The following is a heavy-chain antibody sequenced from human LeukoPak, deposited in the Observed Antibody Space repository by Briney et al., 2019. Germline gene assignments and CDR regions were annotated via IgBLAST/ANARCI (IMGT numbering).Heavy chain of an antibody. Sequence: PGGSLRLSCAASGFTLSNNYMSWVRQAPGKGLEWVSVIYSGGSTYYADSVKGRVTISRDNSKNTLYLQMNSLRAEDTAVYYCARVDYGGNSYYWGQGTLVTVSS. CDR2: IYSGGST. D-gene: IGHD4-23*01. V-gene: IGHV3-53*01. CDR1: GFTLSNNY. CDR3: ARVDYGGNSYY. J-gene: IGHJ4*02.